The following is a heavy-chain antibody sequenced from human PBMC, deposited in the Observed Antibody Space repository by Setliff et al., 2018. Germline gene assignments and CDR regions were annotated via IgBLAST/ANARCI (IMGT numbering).Heavy chain of an antibody. CDR1: GFTFSSYG. Sequence: GGSLRLSCAASGFTFSSYGMHWVRQAPGKGLEWVAFIRYDGSNKDYADSVKGRFNISRDNSKNAVYLQMSSLRAEDTAEYYCARGVVVVVAATSNYFDPWGQGTLVTVSS. CDR3: ARGVVVVVAATSNYFDP. CDR2: IRYDGSNK. D-gene: IGHD2-15*01. V-gene: IGHV3-30*02. J-gene: IGHJ5*02.